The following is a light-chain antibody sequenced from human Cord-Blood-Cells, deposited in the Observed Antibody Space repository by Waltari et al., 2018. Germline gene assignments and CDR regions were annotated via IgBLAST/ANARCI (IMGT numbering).Light chain of an antibody. V-gene: IGLV1-47*01. J-gene: IGLJ3*02. Sequence: QSVLTQPPSASGTPGQRVPISCSGSSSNIGSNYVYWYPQLPGTAPKLLIYRNNQRPSGVPDRFSGSKSGTSASLAISGLRSEDEADYYCAAWDDSLSGPVFGGGTKLTVL. CDR1: SSNIGSNY. CDR2: RNN. CDR3: AAWDDSLSGPV.